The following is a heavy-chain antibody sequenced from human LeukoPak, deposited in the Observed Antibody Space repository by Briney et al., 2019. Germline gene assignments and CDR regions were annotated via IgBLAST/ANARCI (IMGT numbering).Heavy chain of an antibody. CDR2: INGGGNTT. D-gene: IGHD6-19*01. V-gene: IGHV3-23*01. CDR3: TKELHVAVAVADYYYFYMDV. CDR1: GFAFSSFA. J-gene: IGHJ6*03. Sequence: PGGSLRLSCAASGFAFSSFAMGWVPQSPGKGLEWLSTINGGGNTTFYADSVKGRFTISRDNSKNTLYLHMDGLRPDDTAIYYCTKELHVAVAVADYYYFYMDVWGRGTAVSVSS.